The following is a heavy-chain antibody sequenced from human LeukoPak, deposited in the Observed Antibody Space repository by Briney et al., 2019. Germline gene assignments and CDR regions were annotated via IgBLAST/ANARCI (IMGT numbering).Heavy chain of an antibody. Sequence: GASVKVSCKASGYTFTGYYMHWVRQAPGQGLEWMGWINPNSGDTNYAQKFQGRVTMTRDTSISTAYMELSRLRSDDTAVYYCAREGMVLTKGCFDPWGQGTLVTVSS. J-gene: IGHJ5*02. CDR2: INPNSGDT. V-gene: IGHV1-2*02. D-gene: IGHD3-3*01. CDR3: AREGMVLTKGCFDP. CDR1: GYTFTGYY.